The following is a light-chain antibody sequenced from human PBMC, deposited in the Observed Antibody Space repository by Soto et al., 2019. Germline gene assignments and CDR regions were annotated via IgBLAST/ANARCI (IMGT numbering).Light chain of an antibody. Sequence: DIQMTQSPSTLSASVGDRVTITCRASQSISNWLAWYQQKPGKAPKILIYKTSSLESGVPSRFSGSGSGTEFTLTISSLQADDFATYYCQQSDTYPLTFGQGTRLDIK. CDR3: QQSDTYPLT. J-gene: IGKJ5*01. CDR2: KTS. V-gene: IGKV1-5*03. CDR1: QSISNW.